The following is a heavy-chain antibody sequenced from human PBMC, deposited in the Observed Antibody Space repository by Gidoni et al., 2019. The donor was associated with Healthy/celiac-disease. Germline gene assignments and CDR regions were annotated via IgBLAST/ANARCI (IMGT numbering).Heavy chain of an antibody. CDR3: ARLPTHYGSGKYYFDY. CDR2: IYYSGST. V-gene: IGHV4-59*08. D-gene: IGHD3-10*01. CDR1: GGSISSYY. Sequence: QLQLQESGPGLVKPSETLSLTCPASGGSISSYYWSWLRQPPGKGLEWIWYIYYSGSTNYNPSLKSRVTISVDASNNQFSLKLSSVTAADTAVYYCARLPTHYGSGKYYFDYWGQGTLVTVSS. J-gene: IGHJ4*02.